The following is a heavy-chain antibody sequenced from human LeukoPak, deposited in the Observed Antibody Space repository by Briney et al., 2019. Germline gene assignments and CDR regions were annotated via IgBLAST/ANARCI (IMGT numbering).Heavy chain of an antibody. Sequence: GGSLRLSCAASGFTFSSYAMSWVRQAPGKGREWVSAISGSGGSTYYADSVKGRFTISRDNSKNTLYLQMNSLRAEDTAVYYCANSRGYSYGYSYFDYWGQGTLVTVSS. J-gene: IGHJ4*02. CDR2: ISGSGGST. CDR1: GFTFSSYA. D-gene: IGHD5-18*01. V-gene: IGHV3-23*01. CDR3: ANSRGYSYGYSYFDY.